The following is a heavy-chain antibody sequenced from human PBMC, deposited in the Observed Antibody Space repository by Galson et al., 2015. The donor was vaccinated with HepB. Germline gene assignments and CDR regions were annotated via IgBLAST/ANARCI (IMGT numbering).Heavy chain of an antibody. D-gene: IGHD3-22*01. Sequence: SVKVSCKASGGTFSSYAISWVRQAPGQGLEWMGRIIPILGIANYAQKFQGRVTITADKSTSTAYMELSSLRSEDTAVYYCAGDNRYYYDSSGYYAPPYYFDYWGQGTLVTVSS. V-gene: IGHV1-69*04. J-gene: IGHJ4*02. CDR2: IIPILGIA. CDR1: GGTFSSYA. CDR3: AGDNRYYYDSSGYYAPPYYFDY.